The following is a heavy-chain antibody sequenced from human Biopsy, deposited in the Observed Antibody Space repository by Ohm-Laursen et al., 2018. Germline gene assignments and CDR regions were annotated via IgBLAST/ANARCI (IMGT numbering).Heavy chain of an antibody. CDR1: GFTVSSNY. CDR3: ARDGIVGARFNAFDI. V-gene: IGHV3-11*04. D-gene: IGHD1-26*01. CDR2: ISSSGSTI. J-gene: IGHJ3*02. Sequence: SLRLSCTATGFTVSSNYMSWVRQAPGKGLEWVSYISSSGSTIYYADSVKGRFTISRDNAKNSLYLQVNSLRAEDTAVYYCARDGIVGARFNAFDIWGQGTMVTLSS.